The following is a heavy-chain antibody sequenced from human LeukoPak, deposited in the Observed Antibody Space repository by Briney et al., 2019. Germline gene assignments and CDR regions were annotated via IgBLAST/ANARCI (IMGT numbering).Heavy chain of an antibody. CDR2: ISAHNGNT. J-gene: IGHJ4*02. Sequence: ASVTVSCKASGYTFTSYGISWVRQAPGQGLEWMGWISAHNGNTNYAQKLQGRVTMTTDTSTSTAYMELRSLRSDDTAVYYCARGGGGHCSSTSCPTPDYWGQGTLVTVSS. V-gene: IGHV1-18*04. D-gene: IGHD2-2*01. CDR1: GYTFTSYG. CDR3: ARGGGGHCSSTSCPTPDY.